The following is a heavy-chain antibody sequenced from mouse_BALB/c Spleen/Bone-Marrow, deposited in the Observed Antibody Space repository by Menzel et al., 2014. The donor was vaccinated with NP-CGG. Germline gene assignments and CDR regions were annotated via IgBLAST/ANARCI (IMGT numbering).Heavy chain of an antibody. D-gene: IGHD2-4*01. CDR1: GYTFTSYY. CDR3: TRGDDYDEEFAY. V-gene: IGHV1S81*02. J-gene: IGHJ3*01. CDR2: INPSNGGT. Sequence: QVQLQQSGAELVKPGASVKLSCKASGYTFTSYYMYWVKQRPGQGLEWIGGINPSNGGTNFNEKFKSKATLTVDKSSSTAYMQLSSLTSEDSAVYYCTRGDDYDEEFAYWGQGTLFTVSA.